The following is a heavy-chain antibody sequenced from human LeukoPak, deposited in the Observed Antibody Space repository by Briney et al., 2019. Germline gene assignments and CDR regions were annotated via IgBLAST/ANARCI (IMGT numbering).Heavy chain of an antibody. Sequence: GGSLRLSCAASAASGFTFSNYWMNWVRQAPGKGLEWVANIKQDGSEKYYVDSVKGRFTISRDNAKNSLYLQMNSLRAEDTAVYYCARVVGATTNWFDPWGQGTLVTVSS. CDR2: IKQDGSEK. J-gene: IGHJ5*02. D-gene: IGHD1-26*01. V-gene: IGHV3-7*01. CDR1: GFTFSNYW. CDR3: ARVVGATTNWFDP.